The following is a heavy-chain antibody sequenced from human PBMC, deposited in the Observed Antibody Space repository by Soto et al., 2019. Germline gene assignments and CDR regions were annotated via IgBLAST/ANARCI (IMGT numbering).Heavy chain of an antibody. CDR1: GLTFSSSW. CDR2: ISSDGSTL. CDR3: AREDRTTSWSPLDY. Sequence: GGSLRLSCAASGLTFSSSWMHWVRQAPGKGLVWVSRISSDGSTLNYADSVRGRFTMSRDNAKNTLYLQMNRLGAGDTAVYYCAREDRTTSWSPLDYWGQGTLVTVSS. V-gene: IGHV3-74*01. J-gene: IGHJ4*02. D-gene: IGHD2-2*01.